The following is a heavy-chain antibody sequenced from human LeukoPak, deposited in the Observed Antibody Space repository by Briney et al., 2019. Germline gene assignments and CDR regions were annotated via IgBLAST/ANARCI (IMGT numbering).Heavy chain of an antibody. CDR3: GRRLFIDGWYKT. D-gene: IGHD1-1*01. V-gene: IGHV4-34*01. Sequence: PSETLSLTCAVYGGPFSAYWSWIRQPPGKDLEWIGEINQSGSTNYNPSLNSRVIISRDTSKNEVSLKLTSVTAADTAVYFCGRRLFIDGWYKTWGQGTLVSVST. J-gene: IGHJ5*02. CDR2: INQSGST. CDR1: GGPFSAY.